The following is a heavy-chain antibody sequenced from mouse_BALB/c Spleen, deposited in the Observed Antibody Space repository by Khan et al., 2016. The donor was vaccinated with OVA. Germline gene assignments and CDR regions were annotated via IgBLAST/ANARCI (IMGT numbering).Heavy chain of an antibody. CDR2: INTYTGEP. V-gene: IGHV9-3-1*01. J-gene: IGHJ4*01. Sequence: QIQLVQSGPELKKPGETVKISCKASGYTFTNYGMNWVKQAPGKGLKWMSWINTYTGEPTYADDFKGRFAFSLETSASTAYLQINNLKNEDTATYFCTRRISYFALDYWGQGTSVTVSS. CDR3: TRRISYFALDY. CDR1: GYTFTNYG. D-gene: IGHD2-4*01.